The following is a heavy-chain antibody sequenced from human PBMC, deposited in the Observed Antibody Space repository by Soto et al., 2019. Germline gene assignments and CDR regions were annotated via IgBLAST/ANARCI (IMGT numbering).Heavy chain of an antibody. CDR3: ARRGYSSSWYYYYYYGMDV. D-gene: IGHD6-13*01. V-gene: IGHV1-3*04. CDR1: GYTFTTYF. CDR2: INTGNGNT. J-gene: IGHJ6*02. Sequence: GASVKVSCKAFGYTFTTYFMHWVRQAPGQRLEWMGWINTGNGNTKYSQKFQGRVTITRDTSASTAYMEVSSLTSEDTAVYYCARRGYSSSWYYYYYYGMDVWGQGTTVTVSS.